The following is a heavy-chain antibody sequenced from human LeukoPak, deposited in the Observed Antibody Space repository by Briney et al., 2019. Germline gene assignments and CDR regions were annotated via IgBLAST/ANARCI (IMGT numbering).Heavy chain of an antibody. CDR3: AREGRDGYNRRNNFDY. J-gene: IGHJ4*02. D-gene: IGHD5-24*01. CDR2: IYTSGST. Sequence: SETLSLTCTVSGGSISSYYWSWIRQPAGKGLEWIGRIYTSGSTNYNPSLKSRVTMSVDTSKNQFSLKLSSVTAADTAVYYCAREGRDGYNRRNNFDYWGQGTLVTVSS. V-gene: IGHV4-4*07. CDR1: GGSISSYY.